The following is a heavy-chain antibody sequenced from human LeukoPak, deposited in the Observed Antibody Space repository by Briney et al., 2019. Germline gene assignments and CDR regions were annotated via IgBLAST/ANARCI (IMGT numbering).Heavy chain of an antibody. V-gene: IGHV4-30-4*01. Sequence: SETLSLTCTVSGGALSSGDYYWSWIRQPPGKGLEWIGYSFYSGNTYYNPSLKSRVTISMDTSKNQFSLKLNSMTAADTAVYDCATAPYEYIWGSYRTNWFDPWGQGTLVTVSS. CDR2: SFYSGNT. CDR1: GGALSSGDYY. J-gene: IGHJ5*02. CDR3: ATAPYEYIWGSYRTNWFDP. D-gene: IGHD3-16*01.